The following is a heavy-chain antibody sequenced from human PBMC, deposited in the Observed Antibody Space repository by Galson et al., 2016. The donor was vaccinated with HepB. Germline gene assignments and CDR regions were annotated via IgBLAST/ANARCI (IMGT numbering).Heavy chain of an antibody. D-gene: IGHD2-15*01. CDR1: GYSFTTYW. CDR3: ARHATEDPLGDYFEP. V-gene: IGHV5-10-1*01. J-gene: IGHJ5*02. Sequence: QSGAEVKKPGQSLGISCEASGYSFTTYWISWARQMPGKGLEWMGKIDPSDSDVYYSPSFQGHVTFSVNRSITTAYLQWSGLKASDTAIYYCARHATEDPLGDYFEPWGQGTPVIVSS. CDR2: IDPSDSDV.